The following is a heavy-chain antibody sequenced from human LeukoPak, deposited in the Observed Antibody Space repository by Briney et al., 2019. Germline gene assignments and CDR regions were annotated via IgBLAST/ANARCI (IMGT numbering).Heavy chain of an antibody. D-gene: IGHD3-22*01. CDR3: ARDPTAHMIVVVTPWGYFDY. V-gene: IGHV3-30*04. CDR1: GFTFSSYA. J-gene: IGHJ4*02. CDR2: ISYDGSNK. Sequence: GGSLRLSYAASGFTFSSYAMHWVRQAPGKGLEWVAVISYDGSNKYYADSVKGRFTISRDNSKNTLYLQMNSLRAEDTAVYYCARDPTAHMIVVVTPWGYFDYWGQGTLVTVSS.